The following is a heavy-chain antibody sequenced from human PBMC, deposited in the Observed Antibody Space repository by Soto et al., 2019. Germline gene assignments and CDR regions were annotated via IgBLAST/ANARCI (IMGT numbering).Heavy chain of an antibody. J-gene: IGHJ6*02. D-gene: IGHD3-3*01. CDR3: ARHSSGDLWSGYYNPLFYYSMAV. Sequence: GAPVKVWTEASGYPFTSSGIGWVQQAPGHEHEWMGWISAYNGTTKYAQKLQGRVTMTKDTSTSTAYLELRSLGSDDTAAYNCARHSSGDLWSGYYNPLFYYSMAVCRRGTTLAASS. CDR1: GYPFTSSG. V-gene: IGHV1-18*01. CDR2: ISAYNGTT.